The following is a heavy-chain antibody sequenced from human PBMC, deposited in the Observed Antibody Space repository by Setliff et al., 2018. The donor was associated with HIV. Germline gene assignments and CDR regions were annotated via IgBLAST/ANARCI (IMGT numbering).Heavy chain of an antibody. CDR2: INLNTGGT. V-gene: IGHV1-2*02. J-gene: IGHJ4*02. D-gene: IGHD3-16*01. Sequence: GASVKVSCKTSGYTFTDYYMQWVRQAPGQGLEWMGWINLNTGGTKYPQKFQGRVTMTRDTSSSTACMDLSRLTSDDTAVYYCARLIEGDYHFDFWGQGTLVTVSS. CDR1: GYTFTDYY. CDR3: ARLIEGDYHFDF.